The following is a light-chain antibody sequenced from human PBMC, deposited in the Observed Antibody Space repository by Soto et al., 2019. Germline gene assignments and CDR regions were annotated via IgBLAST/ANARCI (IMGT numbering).Light chain of an antibody. V-gene: IGLV1-44*01. CDR1: SPNIGSNT. J-gene: IGLJ3*02. CDR2: SNS. Sequence: QSVLTQPPSASGTPGQRVTVSCSGSSPNIGSNTVNWYQQLPGTAPKLLMYSNSERPSGVPDRFSGSKSGTSAFLAISGLQSEDEADYYCATWDDSLNGPVFGGGTKLTVL. CDR3: ATWDDSLNGPV.